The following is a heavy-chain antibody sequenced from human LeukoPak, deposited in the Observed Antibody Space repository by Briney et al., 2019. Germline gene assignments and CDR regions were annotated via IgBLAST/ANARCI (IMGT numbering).Heavy chain of an antibody. Sequence: PSETLSLTCAVYGGSFSGYYWSWIRQPPGKGLEWIGEINHSGSTNYNPSLKSRVTISVDTSKNQFSLKLSSVTAADTAVYYCASAHYHYYYGMDVWGQGTTVTVSS. CDR1: GGSFSGYY. J-gene: IGHJ6*02. CDR3: ASAHYHYYYGMDV. CDR2: INHSGST. V-gene: IGHV4-34*01.